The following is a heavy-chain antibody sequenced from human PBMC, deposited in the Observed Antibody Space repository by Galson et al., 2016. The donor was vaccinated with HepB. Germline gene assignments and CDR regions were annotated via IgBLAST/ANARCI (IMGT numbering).Heavy chain of an antibody. J-gene: IGHJ6*03. CDR2: ISSSSHYI. CDR1: GFTFSSYY. V-gene: IGHV3-21*06. D-gene: IGHD1-26*01. CDR3: AKTHLVGATNYYFHMDV. Sequence: SLRLSCAGSGFTFSSYYMNWVRQTPGKGLEWVSSISSSSHYIYNADSLKGRFTISRDNAKNSLYLQMNSLRAEDTAVYYCAKTHLVGATNYYFHMDVWGKGTTVTVSS.